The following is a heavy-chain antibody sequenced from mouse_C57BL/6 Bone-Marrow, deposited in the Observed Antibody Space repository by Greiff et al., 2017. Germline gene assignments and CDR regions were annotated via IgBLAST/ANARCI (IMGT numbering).Heavy chain of an antibody. CDR3: ARVYDGYYGDY. CDR1: GYTFTNYW. J-gene: IGHJ2*01. CDR2: FFPGGGYT. D-gene: IGHD2-3*01. V-gene: IGHV1-63*01. Sequence: VQLQQSGAELVRPGTSVKMSCKASGYTFTNYWLGWAQQRPGHGLEWIGDFFPGGGYTTYNEKFKGNATLTADKSSSTAYMQFSRLTSEDSAIYYCARVYDGYYGDYWGQGTTLTVSA.